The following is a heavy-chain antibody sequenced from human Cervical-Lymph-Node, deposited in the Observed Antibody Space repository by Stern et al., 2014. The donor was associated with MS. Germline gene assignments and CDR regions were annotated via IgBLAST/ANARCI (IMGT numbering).Heavy chain of an antibody. V-gene: IGHV1-69*01. J-gene: IGHJ5*02. Sequence: VQLLQSGVEVKRPGSSVKVSCKASGGTFSDHAFSWVRQAPGQGLEWVGGIIPIFGAADYAQKFQSRVTITADESSITVYMELSSLTSEDTAVYYCARGAYCGGDCYWGWFDSWGQGNLVTVSS. CDR2: IIPIFGAA. CDR3: ARGAYCGGDCYWGWFDS. CDR1: GGTFSDHA. D-gene: IGHD2-21*02.